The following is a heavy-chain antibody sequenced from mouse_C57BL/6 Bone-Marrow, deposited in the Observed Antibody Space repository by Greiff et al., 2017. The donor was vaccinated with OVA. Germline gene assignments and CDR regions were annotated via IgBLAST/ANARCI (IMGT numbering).Heavy chain of an antibody. Sequence: EVQGVESGGGLVQPGGSMKLSCVASGFTFSNYWMNWVRQSPEKGLEWVAQIRLKSDNYATHYAESVKGRFTISRDDSKSSVYLQMNNLRAEDTGIYYCTSLNFYFDYWGQGTTLTVSS. V-gene: IGHV6-3*01. CDR1: GFTFSNYW. J-gene: IGHJ2*01. CDR2: IRLKSDNYAT. CDR3: TSLNFYFDY. D-gene: IGHD1-3*01.